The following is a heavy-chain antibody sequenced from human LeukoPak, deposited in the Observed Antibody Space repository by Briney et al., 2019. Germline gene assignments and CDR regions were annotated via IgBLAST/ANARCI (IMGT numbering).Heavy chain of an antibody. CDR3: ANYGYRGFFDY. CDR1: GGSISNNNYY. V-gene: IGHV4-39*01. D-gene: IGHD5-24*01. CDR2: IYYSGNT. J-gene: IGHJ4*02. Sequence: SETLSLTCTLSGGSISNNNYYWGWIRQPPGKGLEWIGSIYYSGNTYYNPSLKSRVTISVDTSKNQFSLTLTSVTAADTAVYYCANYGYRGFFDYWGQGTLVTVSS.